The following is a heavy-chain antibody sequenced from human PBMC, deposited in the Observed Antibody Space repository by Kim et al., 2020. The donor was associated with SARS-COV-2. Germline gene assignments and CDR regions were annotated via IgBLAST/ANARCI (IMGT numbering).Heavy chain of an antibody. D-gene: IGHD1-7*01. CDR1: GGSISRYY. CDR2: VYRSGST. V-gene: IGHV4-59*13. Sequence: SETLSLTCTVSGGSISRYYWSWIRQPPGKGLEWIGYVYRSGSTNYNPSLKSRVTISVDTSKNQFSLKVRSVTAADTAVYFCARGNWNSAGDGWGWFDPWGQGTLVTVSS. J-gene: IGHJ5*02. CDR3: ARGNWNSAGDGWGWFDP.